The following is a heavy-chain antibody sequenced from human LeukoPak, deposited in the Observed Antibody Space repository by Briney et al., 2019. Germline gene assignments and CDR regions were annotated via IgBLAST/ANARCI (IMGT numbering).Heavy chain of an antibody. J-gene: IGHJ3*02. CDR3: AREPGLTVTDAFDT. CDR1: GFTFSSYS. D-gene: IGHD4-17*01. CDR2: ISSSSSTI. Sequence: PGGSLRLSCAASGFTFSSYSMNWVRQAPGKGLEWVSYISSSSSTIYYADSVKGRFTISRDNAKNSLYLQMNSLRAEDTAVYYCAREPGLTVTDAFDTWGQGTMVTVSS. V-gene: IGHV3-48*04.